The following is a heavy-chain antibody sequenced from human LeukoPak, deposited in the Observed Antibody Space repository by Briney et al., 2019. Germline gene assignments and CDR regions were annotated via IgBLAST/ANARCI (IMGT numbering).Heavy chain of an antibody. CDR1: GITFHHYW. Sequence: PGGSLRLPCAGSGITFHHYWMHWVRQAPGKGLVWVSRIDADGSSATYADSVKGRFTISRDNAKNTLYLQMNSLRAEDTAVYYCARESGYEPFEHCCRGTLVTVSS. J-gene: IGHJ4*02. D-gene: IGHD5-12*01. V-gene: IGHV3-74*01. CDR2: IDADGSSA. CDR3: ARESGYEPFEH.